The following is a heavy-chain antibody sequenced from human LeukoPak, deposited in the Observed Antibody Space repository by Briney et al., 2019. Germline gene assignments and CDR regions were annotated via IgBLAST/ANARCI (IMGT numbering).Heavy chain of an antibody. V-gene: IGHV4-59*12. D-gene: IGHD3-10*01. J-gene: IGHJ6*02. CDR3: ARDRYYYGSGSYLLDYYYYGMDV. CDR2: IYYSGST. Sequence: SETLSLTCTVSGGSISSYYWSWIRQPPGKGLEWIGYIYYSGSTNYNPSLKSRVTISVDTSKNQFSLKLSSVTAADTAVYYCARDRYYYGSGSYLLDYYYYGMDVWGQGTTVTVSS. CDR1: GGSISSYY.